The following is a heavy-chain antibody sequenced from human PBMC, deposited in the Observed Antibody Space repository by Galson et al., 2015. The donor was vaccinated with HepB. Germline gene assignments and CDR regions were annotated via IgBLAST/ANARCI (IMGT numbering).Heavy chain of an antibody. CDR2: ISYDGSNK. V-gene: IGHV3-30-3*01. Sequence: SLRLSCAASGFTFSSYAMHWVRQAPGKGLEWVAVISYDGSNKYYADSVKGRFTISRDNSMNTLRLQMDSLRAEDTAVYYCARDSFSGSDWHLTCWGYWGQGTLVTVSS. CDR3: ARDSFSGSDWHLTCWGY. CDR1: GFTFSSYA. J-gene: IGHJ4*02. D-gene: IGHD3-3*02.